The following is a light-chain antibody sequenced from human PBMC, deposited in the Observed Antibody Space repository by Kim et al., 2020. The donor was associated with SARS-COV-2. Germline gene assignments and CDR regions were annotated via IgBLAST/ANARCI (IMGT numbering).Light chain of an antibody. Sequence: DIQVTQSPSSLSASIGDTVSITCRASQDITKFLAWYQQKPGKPPKLLIYGASGLQSGFPSRFSGSGFGTDFTLTIYSLQSEDVATYYWQSYDSGVLSFGGGTKVDIK. CDR2: GAS. V-gene: IGKV1-27*01. J-gene: IGKJ4*01. CDR1: QDITKF. CDR3: QSYDSGVLS.